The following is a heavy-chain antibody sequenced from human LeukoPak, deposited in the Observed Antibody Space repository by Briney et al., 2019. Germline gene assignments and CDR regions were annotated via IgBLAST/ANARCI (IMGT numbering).Heavy chain of an antibody. Sequence: SETLSLTCAVSGGSITSSNWWSWVRQPPGKGLEWIGEIYHSGSTYYNASLKSRLTISVDTSKNQFSLKLSSVTAADTAVYYCARHVADGYSSSWYADYWGQGTLVTVSS. D-gene: IGHD6-13*01. CDR3: ARHVADGYSSSWYADY. J-gene: IGHJ4*02. CDR1: GGSITSSNW. V-gene: IGHV4-4*02. CDR2: IYHSGST.